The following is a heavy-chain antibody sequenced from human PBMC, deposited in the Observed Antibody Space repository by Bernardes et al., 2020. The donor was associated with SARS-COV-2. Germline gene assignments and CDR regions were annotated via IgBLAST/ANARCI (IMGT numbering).Heavy chain of an antibody. V-gene: IGHV3-64*01. CDR1: GFTFSSYA. CDR2: ISSNGGST. D-gene: IGHD1-1*01. CDR3: ATGGGIQLDY. J-gene: IGHJ4*02. Sequence: GGSLRLSCAASGFTFSSYAMHWVRQAPGKGLEYVSAISSNGGSTYYANSVKGRFTISRDNSKNTLYLQMGSLRAEDMAVYYCATGGGIQLDYWGQGTLVTVSS.